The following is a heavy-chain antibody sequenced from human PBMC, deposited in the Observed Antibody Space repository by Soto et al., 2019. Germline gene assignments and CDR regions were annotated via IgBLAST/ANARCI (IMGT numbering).Heavy chain of an antibody. J-gene: IGHJ6*02. CDR2: ISGSVGST. Sequence: GGSLRLSCAASGFTFSSYAMSWVRQAPGKGLEWVSAISGSVGSTYYADSVKGRFTISRDNSKNTLYLQMNSLRAEDTAVYYCAKGCGYYGFWSGPLEACGYGMDVWGQGTTVTVSS. D-gene: IGHD3-3*01. CDR1: GFTFSSYA. V-gene: IGHV3-23*01. CDR3: AKGCGYYGFWSGPLEACGYGMDV.